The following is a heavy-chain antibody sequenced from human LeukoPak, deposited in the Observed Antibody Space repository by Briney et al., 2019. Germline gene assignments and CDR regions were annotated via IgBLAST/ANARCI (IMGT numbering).Heavy chain of an antibody. D-gene: IGHD2/OR15-2a*01. J-gene: IGHJ4*02. CDR1: GFSFSTYD. Sequence: GGSLRLSCVTSGFSFSTYDMNWVRQAPGKGLEWVSGITANTRGSITYYADSVKGRFTIARDSSKDTLYLQVNSVRAEDTAVYFCARGGYFSFDYWGQGTLVTVSS. V-gene: IGHV3-23*01. CDR3: ARGGYFSFDY. CDR2: ITANTRGSIT.